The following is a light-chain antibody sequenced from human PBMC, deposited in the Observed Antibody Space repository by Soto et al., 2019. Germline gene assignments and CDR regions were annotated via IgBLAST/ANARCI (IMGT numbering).Light chain of an antibody. Sequence: DIVLTQSPGTLSLSPGERATLSCRASQSVDSRYLAWYQQKPGQAPRLVIHAVSRRATGIPDRFSGSGSGTDFTLTSSRLEPEDFAEYYCQQYGSSPRYSFGQGTKLEI. V-gene: IGKV3-20*01. CDR1: QSVDSRY. J-gene: IGKJ2*03. CDR3: QQYGSSPRYS. CDR2: AVS.